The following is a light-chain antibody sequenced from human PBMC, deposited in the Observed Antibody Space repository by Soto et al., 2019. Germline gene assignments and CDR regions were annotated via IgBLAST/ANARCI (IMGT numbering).Light chain of an antibody. CDR2: GNI. J-gene: IGLJ1*01. CDR3: QSYDSSLSAYV. Sequence: QSVLTQPPSVSGAPGQRVTISCTGSSSNIGAGFDVHWYQQLPGTAPKLLIYGNINRPSGVPDRFSGSKSGTSASLAITGLQADDEADYYCQSYDSSLSAYVFGTGTKVTVL. CDR1: SSNIGAGFD. V-gene: IGLV1-40*01.